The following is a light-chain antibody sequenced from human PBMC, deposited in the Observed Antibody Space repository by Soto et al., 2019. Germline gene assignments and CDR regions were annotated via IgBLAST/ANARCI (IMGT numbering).Light chain of an antibody. Sequence: EIGMTQSPATLSVSPGERATLSCRASQSVSSNLAWYQQKPGQAPRLLIYGASTRATGIPARFSGSGSGTEFTLTISSLQSEDFAVYHCQQYNNWPPTWTFGQGTKVEIK. V-gene: IGKV3-15*01. J-gene: IGKJ1*01. CDR2: GAS. CDR1: QSVSSN. CDR3: QQYNNWPPTWT.